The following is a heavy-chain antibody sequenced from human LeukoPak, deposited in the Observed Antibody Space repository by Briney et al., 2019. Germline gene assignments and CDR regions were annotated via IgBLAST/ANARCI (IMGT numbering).Heavy chain of an antibody. D-gene: IGHD3-3*01. CDR1: GFTFSSYE. Sequence: GGSLRLSCAASGFTFSSYEMNWVRQAPGKGLEWVSYISSSGSTIYYADSVKGRFTISRDNAKNSLYLQMNSLRAEDTAVYYCARDPYYDFWSGYRDAFDIWGQGTMVTVSS. J-gene: IGHJ3*02. CDR3: ARDPYYDFWSGYRDAFDI. V-gene: IGHV3-48*03. CDR2: ISSSGSTI.